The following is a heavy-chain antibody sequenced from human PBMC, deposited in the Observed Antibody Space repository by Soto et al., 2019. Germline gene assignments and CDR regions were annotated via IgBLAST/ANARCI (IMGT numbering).Heavy chain of an antibody. CDR1: GLTFTNAW. CDR2: IKSKTDGGTI. D-gene: IGHD1-20*01. V-gene: IGHV3-15*07. Sequence: EVQLVESGGGLGKPGGSLRLSCAASGLTFTNAWMTWVRQAPGKGLEWVGRIKSKTDGGTIDYAAPVKGRFSISRDDSKNTLYLQMNSLKTEDTAVSYCVNSGYYHGVDVWGQGTTVIVSS. J-gene: IGHJ6*02. CDR3: VNSGYYHGVDV.